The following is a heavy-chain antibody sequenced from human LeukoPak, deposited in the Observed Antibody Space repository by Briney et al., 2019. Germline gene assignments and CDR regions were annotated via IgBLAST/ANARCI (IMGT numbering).Heavy chain of an antibody. D-gene: IGHD2-2*03. J-gene: IGHJ4*02. V-gene: IGHV4-34*01. CDR2: INHSGST. CDR1: GGSFSGYY. Sequence: PSGTLSLTCAVYGGSFSGYYWSWIRQPPGKGLEWIGEINHSGSTNYNPSLKSRVTISVDTSKNQFSLKLSSVTAADTAVYYCARGGHLDIVVVPAAYYFDYWGQGTLVTVSS. CDR3: ARGGHLDIVVVPAAYYFDY.